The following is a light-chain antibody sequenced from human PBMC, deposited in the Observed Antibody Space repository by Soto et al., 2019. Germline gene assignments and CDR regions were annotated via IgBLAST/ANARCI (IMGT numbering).Light chain of an antibody. V-gene: IGLV2-23*02. CDR3: SSYGGSSTL. CDR2: EVS. CDR1: SSDVGNYNL. Sequence: QSVLTQPASVSGSPGQSITISCTGTSSDVGNYNLVSWYQQHPGKAPKLMIYEVSRRPSGVSNRFSGSKSGNTASLTISGLQTEDEADYYCSSYGGSSTLFGGGTQLTVL. J-gene: IGLJ2*01.